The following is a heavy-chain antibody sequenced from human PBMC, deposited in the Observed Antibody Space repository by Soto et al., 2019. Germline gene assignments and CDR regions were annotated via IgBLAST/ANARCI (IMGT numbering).Heavy chain of an antibody. J-gene: IGHJ5*02. CDR2: IYYSGGT. CDR1: GGSISSGDYY. CDR3: ARERPDGARLDP. Sequence: SETLSLTCTVSGGSISSGDYYWSWIRQPPGKGLEWIGYIYYSGGTYYSPSLKSRVTISVDTSKNQFSLKLSSVTAADTAVYYCARERPDGARLDPWGQGTLVTVSS. V-gene: IGHV4-30-4*01. D-gene: IGHD6-6*01.